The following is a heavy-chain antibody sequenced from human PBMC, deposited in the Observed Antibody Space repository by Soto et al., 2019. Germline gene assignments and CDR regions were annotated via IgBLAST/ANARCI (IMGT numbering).Heavy chain of an antibody. D-gene: IGHD3-10*01. CDR3: ARLYGSGSYDAFDI. J-gene: IGHJ3*02. V-gene: IGHV3-9*01. CDR2: ISWNSGSI. Sequence: SLRLSCAASGFTFDDYAMHWVRQAPGKGLEWVSGISWNSGSIGYADSVKGRFTISRDNAKNSLYLQMNSLRAEDTALYYCARLYGSGSYDAFDIWGQGTMVTVS. CDR1: GFTFDDYA.